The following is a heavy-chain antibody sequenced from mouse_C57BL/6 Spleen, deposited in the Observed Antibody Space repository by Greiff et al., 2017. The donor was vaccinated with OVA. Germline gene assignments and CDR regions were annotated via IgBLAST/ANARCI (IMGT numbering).Heavy chain of an antibody. CDR3: ARGDGNYDY. D-gene: IGHD2-1*01. Sequence: VQLQQPGAELVKPGASVKLSCKASGYTFTSYWMQWVKQRPGQGLEWIGEIDPSDSYTNYNQKFTGKATLTVDTSSSTAYMQLSSLTSEDSAVYYCARGDGNYDYWGQGTTLTVSS. J-gene: IGHJ2*01. V-gene: IGHV1-50*01. CDR1: GYTFTSYW. CDR2: IDPSDSYT.